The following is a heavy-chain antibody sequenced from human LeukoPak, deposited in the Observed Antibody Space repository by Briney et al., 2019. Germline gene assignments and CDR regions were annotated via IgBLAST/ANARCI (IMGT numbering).Heavy chain of an antibody. CDR2: INHSGRT. Sequence: PSETLSLTCAVYGGSFSGYYWSWIPQPPGKGLEWIGEINHSGRTNYNPSLKSRVTISVDTSKNQFSLKLSSVTAADTAVYYCARGLIVVVVAAIRSGNYGMDVWGQGTTVTVSS. CDR3: ARGLIVVVVAAIRSGNYGMDV. J-gene: IGHJ6*02. D-gene: IGHD2-15*01. CDR1: GGSFSGYY. V-gene: IGHV4-34*01.